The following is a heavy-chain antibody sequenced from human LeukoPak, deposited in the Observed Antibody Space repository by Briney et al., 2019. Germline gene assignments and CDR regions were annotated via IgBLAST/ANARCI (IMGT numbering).Heavy chain of an antibody. V-gene: IGHV4-59*01. Sequence: KPSETLSLTCSVSGDSISIYYWSWIRQPPGKGLERIGYIDHTGSTNYNPSLNSRLTISRDTSKNHFSLRLSSVTAADTAVYYCARDGCGGSCFHYYYYYMDVWGKGTTVTISS. D-gene: IGHD2-15*01. J-gene: IGHJ6*03. CDR1: GDSISIYY. CDR3: ARDGCGGSCFHYYYYYMDV. CDR2: IDHTGST.